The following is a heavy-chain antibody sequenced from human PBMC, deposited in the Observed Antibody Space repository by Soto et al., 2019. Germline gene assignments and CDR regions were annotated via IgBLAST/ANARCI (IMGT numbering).Heavy chain of an antibody. CDR1: GGSISSYY. J-gene: IGHJ3*02. V-gene: IGHV4-59*08. CDR2: IYYSGST. D-gene: IGHD5-18*01. Sequence: SETLSLTCTVSGGSISSYYWSWIRQPPGKGLEWIGYIYYSGSTNYNPSLKSRVTISVDTSKNQFSLKLSSVTAADTAVYYCASHILTPYSNDAFDIWGQXTMVTVSS. CDR3: ASHILTPYSNDAFDI.